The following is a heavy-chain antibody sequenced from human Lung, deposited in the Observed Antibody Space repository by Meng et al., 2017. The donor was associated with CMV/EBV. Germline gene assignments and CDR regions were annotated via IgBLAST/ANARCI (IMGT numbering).Heavy chain of an antibody. J-gene: IGHJ4*02. CDR2: INHSGRT. Sequence: SETLSLXXAVYGGSFSGYYWSWIRQPPGKGLEWIGEINHSGRTNYNPSLKSRVTISVDTSKNQLSLKLSSVTAADTAVYYCARGGLRFLEYLNDHDYWGQRTXVTVSS. V-gene: IGHV4-34*01. CDR3: ARGGLRFLEYLNDHDY. D-gene: IGHD3-3*01. CDR1: GGSFSGYY.